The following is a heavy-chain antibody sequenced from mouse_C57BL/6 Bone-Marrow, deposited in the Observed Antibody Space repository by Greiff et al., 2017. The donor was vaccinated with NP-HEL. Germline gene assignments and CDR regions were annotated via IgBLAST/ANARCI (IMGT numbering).Heavy chain of an antibody. V-gene: IGHV3-6*01. CDR2: ISYDGSN. J-gene: IGHJ2*01. Sequence: EVQLVESGPGLVKPSQSLSLTCSVTGYSITSGYYWNWIRQFPGNKLEWMGYISYDGSNNYNPSLKNRISITRDTSKNQFFLKLNSVTTEDTATYYCARAYDYDECFDYWGQGTTLTVSS. CDR1: GYSITSGYY. D-gene: IGHD2-4*01. CDR3: ARAYDYDECFDY.